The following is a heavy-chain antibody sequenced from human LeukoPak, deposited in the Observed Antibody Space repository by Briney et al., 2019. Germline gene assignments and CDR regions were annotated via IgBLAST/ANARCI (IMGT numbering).Heavy chain of an antibody. D-gene: IGHD1-1*01. CDR3: ARDMRRTTEGGDWFDP. CDR2: INPNSGGT. J-gene: IGHJ5*02. CDR1: GYTFTGYY. V-gene: IGHV1-2*06. Sequence: GASVKVSCKASGYTFTGYYMHWVRQAPGQGLEWMGRINPNSGGTNYAQKFQGRVTMTRDTSISTAYMELSSLRSDDTAVYYCARDMRRTTEGGDWFDPWGQGTLVTVSS.